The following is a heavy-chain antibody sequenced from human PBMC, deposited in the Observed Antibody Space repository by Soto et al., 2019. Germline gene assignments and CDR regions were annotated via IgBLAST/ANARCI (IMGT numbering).Heavy chain of an antibody. CDR3: TRLGSYVPDYFDY. CDR2: IRSKANSYAT. Sequence: GGSLRLSCAASGFTFSGSAMHWVRQASGKGLEWVGRIRSKANSYATAYAASVKGRFTISRDDSKNTAYLQMNSLKTEDTAVYYCTRLGSYVPDYFDYWGREPWSPSPQ. CDR1: GFTFSGSA. D-gene: IGHD1-26*01. V-gene: IGHV3-73*01. J-gene: IGHJ4*02.